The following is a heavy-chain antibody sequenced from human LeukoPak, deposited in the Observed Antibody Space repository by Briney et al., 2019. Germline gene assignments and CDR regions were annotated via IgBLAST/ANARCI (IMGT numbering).Heavy chain of an antibody. D-gene: IGHD2-2*01. J-gene: IGHJ5*02. Sequence: GGSLRLPCAASGLPFSSYAMRWLRQAPGKGLEWVSCITGGGVRRYYAYSVKGRFTISRDNSKKKVYLQMNSVRAEDTAVYYCVKDGSPYCYSTSCLNWFDPWGQGTLVTVSS. CDR3: VKDGSPYCYSTSCLNWFDP. CDR2: ITGGGVRR. V-gene: IGHV3-23*01. CDR1: GLPFSSYA.